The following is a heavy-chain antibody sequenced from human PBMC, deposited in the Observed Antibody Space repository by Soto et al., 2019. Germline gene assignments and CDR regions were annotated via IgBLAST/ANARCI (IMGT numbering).Heavy chain of an antibody. Sequence: GGSLRLSCAASGFTFSSYAMSWVRQAPGKGLEWVSAISGSGGSTYYADSVKGRFTISRDNSKNTLYLQMNSLRAEDTAVYYCAKAVWVETDGFDAFDIWGQGTMVTVSS. J-gene: IGHJ3*02. V-gene: IGHV3-23*01. D-gene: IGHD7-27*01. CDR3: AKAVWVETDGFDAFDI. CDR2: ISGSGGST. CDR1: GFTFSSYA.